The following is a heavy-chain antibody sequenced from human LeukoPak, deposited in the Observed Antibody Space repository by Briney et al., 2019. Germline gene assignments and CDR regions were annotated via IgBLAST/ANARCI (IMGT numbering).Heavy chain of an antibody. CDR2: INTDGSIT. Sequence: GGSVRLSRAAWGFIHRSYRMNGVGQARGRGREWVSRINTDGSITSYADSVKGRFTISRDNAKNTLYLQMNSLRAEDTAVYYCARVLQGEWFFDYWGQGTLVTVSS. J-gene: IGHJ4*02. V-gene: IGHV3-74*01. CDR3: ARVLQGEWFFDY. D-gene: IGHD3-3*01. CDR1: GFIHRSYR.